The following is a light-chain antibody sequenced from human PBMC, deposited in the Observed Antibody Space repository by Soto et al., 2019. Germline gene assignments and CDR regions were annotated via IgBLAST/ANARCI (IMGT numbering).Light chain of an antibody. CDR3: SSYTRSSTYV. V-gene: IGLV2-14*01. J-gene: IGLJ1*01. Sequence: QAVVTQPASVSGSPGQSITISCTGTSSDVGGYNYVSWYRQHPGRAPKLMIYDVSNRPSGVSNRFSGSKSGNTASLTISGLQAEDEADYYGSSYTRSSTYVFGTGTKLTVL. CDR2: DVS. CDR1: SSDVGGYNY.